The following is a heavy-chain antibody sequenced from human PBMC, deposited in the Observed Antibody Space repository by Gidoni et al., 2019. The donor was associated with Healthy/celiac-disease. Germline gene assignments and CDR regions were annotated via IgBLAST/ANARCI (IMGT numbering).Heavy chain of an antibody. V-gene: IGHV3-30*18. Sequence: QVQLVESGGGVVQPGRSLRLSCAASGFTFSSYGMHWVRQAPGKGLEWVAVISYDGSNKYYADSVKGRFTISRDNSKNTLYLQMNSLRAEDTAVYYCAKARQVYYYYYYGMDVWGQGTTVTASS. CDR3: AKARQVYYYYYYGMDV. CDR2: ISYDGSNK. J-gene: IGHJ6*02. CDR1: GFTFSSYG.